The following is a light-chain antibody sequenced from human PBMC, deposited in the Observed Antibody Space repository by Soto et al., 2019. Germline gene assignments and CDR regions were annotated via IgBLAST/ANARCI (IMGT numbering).Light chain of an antibody. CDR3: SSYTSSSTI. V-gene: IGLV2-14*01. CDR2: EVS. CDR1: SSDVGSYNY. J-gene: IGLJ1*01. Sequence: QSVLTQPASVSGSPGQSITISCTGTSSDVGSYNYVSWYQQHPGKAPKLMIYEVSDRPSGISSRFSGSKSGNTASLTISGLQTEDGADYYCSSYTSSSTIFGTGTKVTVL.